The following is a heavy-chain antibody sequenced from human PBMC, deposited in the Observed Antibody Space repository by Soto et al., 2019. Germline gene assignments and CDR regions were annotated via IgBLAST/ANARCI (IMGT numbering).Heavy chain of an antibody. CDR3: ARITEKRGFFDY. J-gene: IGHJ4*02. CDR1: CGSMIFYY. CDR2: IYYSGST. V-gene: IGHV4-59*01. Sequence: PSETLSLTCTVSCGSMIFYYWSWIRQPPGKGLEWIGYIYYSGSTNYNPSLKSRVTISVDTSKNQFSLKLSSLTAADTAVYYCARITEKRGFFDYWGQGILVTVSS.